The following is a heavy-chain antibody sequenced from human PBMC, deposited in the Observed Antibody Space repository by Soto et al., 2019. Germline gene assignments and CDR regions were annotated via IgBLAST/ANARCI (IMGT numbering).Heavy chain of an antibody. Sequence: PSETLSLTCTVSGGSISSSSYYWGWIRQPPGKGLEWIGSIYYSGSTYYNPSLKSRVTISVDTSKNQFSLKLSSVTAADTAVYYCAGQHKYSYGPGYFDYWGHGTLVTVSS. CDR1: GGSISSSSYY. CDR3: AGQHKYSYGPGYFDY. CDR2: IYYSGST. V-gene: IGHV4-39*01. D-gene: IGHD5-18*01. J-gene: IGHJ4*01.